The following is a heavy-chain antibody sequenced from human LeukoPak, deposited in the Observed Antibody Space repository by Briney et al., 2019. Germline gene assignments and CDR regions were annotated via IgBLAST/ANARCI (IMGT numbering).Heavy chain of an antibody. J-gene: IGHJ4*02. D-gene: IGHD6-6*01. CDR3: ARADSGSSRLDC. V-gene: IGHV3-21*01. Sequence: PGGSLRLSCAASGFTFSSYSMNWVRQAPGKGLEWVSSINSKSRYIYYADSLKGRFTISRDNGKNSVYLQMNSQRAEDTAVYFCARADSGSSRLDCWGQGTLVTVSS. CDR2: INSKSRYI. CDR1: GFTFSSYS.